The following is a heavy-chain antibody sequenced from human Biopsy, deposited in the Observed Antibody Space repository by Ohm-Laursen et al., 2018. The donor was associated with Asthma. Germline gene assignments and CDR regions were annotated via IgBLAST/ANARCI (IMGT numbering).Heavy chain of an antibody. CDR3: ARDPHNSYLASLRTKFNYYYYGMDV. J-gene: IGHJ6*02. V-gene: IGHV1-69*13. CDR2: IIPIFGTA. D-gene: IGHD1-7*01. CDR1: GGTFSSYA. Sequence: GASVKASCKASGGTFSSYAISWVRQAPGQGLEWMGEIIPIFGTANYAQKFQGRVTITADESTSRAYMELSSLRSEDTAVYYCARDPHNSYLASLRTKFNYYYYGMDVWGQGTTVTVSS.